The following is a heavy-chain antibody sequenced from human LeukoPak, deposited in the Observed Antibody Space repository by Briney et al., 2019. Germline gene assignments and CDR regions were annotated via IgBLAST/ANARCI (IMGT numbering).Heavy chain of an antibody. CDR2: IFNGGST. J-gene: IGHJ5*02. D-gene: IGHD5-24*01. CDR1: GGSISSGDYY. CDR3: ARSRGVPRWFGP. V-gene: IGHV4-39*07. Sequence: PSETLSLTCTVSGGSISSGDYYWSWIRQPPGKGLEWIGNIFNGGSTYYNPSLKSRVTISLDTSKNQFSLRLTSVTAADTAVYFCARSRGVPRWFGPWGQGILVTVSS.